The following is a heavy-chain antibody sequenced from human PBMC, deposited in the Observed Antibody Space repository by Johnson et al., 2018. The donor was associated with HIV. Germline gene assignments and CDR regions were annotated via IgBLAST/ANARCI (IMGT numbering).Heavy chain of an antibody. CDR1: GFTFSSYA. J-gene: IGHJ3*02. Sequence: VQLVESGGGLVQPGGSLRLSCAASGFTFSSYAMSWVRQAPGKGLEWVANIKQDGSEKYYVDSVKGRFTISRDNAKNSLYLQMNSLRAEDTAVYYCLIRDACDIWGQGTMVTVSS. CDR3: LIRDACDI. CDR2: IKQDGSEK. D-gene: IGHD2-8*01. V-gene: IGHV3-7*03.